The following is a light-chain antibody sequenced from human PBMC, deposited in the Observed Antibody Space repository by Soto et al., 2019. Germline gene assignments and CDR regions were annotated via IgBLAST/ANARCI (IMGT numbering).Light chain of an antibody. Sequence: DIQMTQSPSSLSASIGDRVTITCQASQNITNNLSWYQQKPGKAPNLLIYHASKLAKGVTSRFSGSGSGTDFSFIITSLQREDLAIYYCQQYYGLPPLTFGQGTRLDIK. V-gene: IGKV1-33*01. CDR3: QQYYGLPPLT. CDR2: HAS. CDR1: QNITNN. J-gene: IGKJ5*01.